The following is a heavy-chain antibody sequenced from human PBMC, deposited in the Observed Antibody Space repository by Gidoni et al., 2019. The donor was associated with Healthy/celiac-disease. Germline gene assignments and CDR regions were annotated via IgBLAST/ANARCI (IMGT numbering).Heavy chain of an antibody. D-gene: IGHD3-10*02. Sequence: QVQLQQWGAGLLKPSETLSLTCAVYGGSFSGYYWSWIRQPPGKGLEWIGEINHSGSTNYNPCIKSRVTISVDTSKNQCSLKLSSVTAADTAVYYCARGFITPGYYYDRGGRPRAFDIWGKGTMVTVSS. CDR2: INHSGST. CDR3: ARGFITPGYYYDRGGRPRAFDI. V-gene: IGHV4-34*01. CDR1: GGSFSGYY. J-gene: IGHJ3*02.